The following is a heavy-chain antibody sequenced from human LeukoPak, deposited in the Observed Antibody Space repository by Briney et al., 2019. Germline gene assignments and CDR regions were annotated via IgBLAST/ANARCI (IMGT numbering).Heavy chain of an antibody. CDR3: AKDPPNIGPDPYYFDS. D-gene: IGHD2-2*01. Sequence: PGKSLRLSCAASGFTFSSYGMHWARQAPGKGLEWVAVIWYDGSNKQYADSVKGRFTISRDNSKNTLYLQMNSLRVEDTAIYYCAKDPPNIGPDPYYFDSWGQGTLVTVSS. J-gene: IGHJ4*02. CDR2: IWYDGSNK. CDR1: GFTFSSYG. V-gene: IGHV3-33*06.